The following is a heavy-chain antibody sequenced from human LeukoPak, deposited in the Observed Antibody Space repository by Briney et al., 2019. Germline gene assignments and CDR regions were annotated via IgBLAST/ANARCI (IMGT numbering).Heavy chain of an antibody. CDR2: IRNKGKSYST. V-gene: IGHV3-72*01. CDR1: GFTFSDHY. Sequence: GGSLRLSCAASGFTFSDHYMDWVRQAPGKGLEGVGRIRNKGKSYSTEYAASVKGRFTISRDDSKNSLYLQMNSLKTEDTAVYYCTRDLVSTWYVYWGQGTLVTVSS. J-gene: IGHJ4*02. CDR3: TRDLVSTWYVY. D-gene: IGHD6-13*01.